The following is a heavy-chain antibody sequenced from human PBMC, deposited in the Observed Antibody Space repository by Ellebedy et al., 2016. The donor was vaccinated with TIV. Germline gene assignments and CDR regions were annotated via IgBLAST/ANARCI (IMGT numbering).Heavy chain of an antibody. D-gene: IGHD6-19*01. J-gene: IGHJ4*02. CDR3: AREYGIAVAGNYFDY. V-gene: IGHV1-8*01. Sequence: ASVKVSCXASGYTFTNYDINWVRQATGQGLEWMGWMNPNSGNTGYAQKFQGRVTMTRDTSISTAYMELSSLTSDDTAIYYCAREYGIAVAGNYFDYWGQGTLVTVSS. CDR2: MNPNSGNT. CDR1: GYTFTNYD.